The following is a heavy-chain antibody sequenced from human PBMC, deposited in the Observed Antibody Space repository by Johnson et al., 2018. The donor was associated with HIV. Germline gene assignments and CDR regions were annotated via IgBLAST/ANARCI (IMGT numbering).Heavy chain of an antibody. V-gene: IGHV3-15*01. CDR2: IKSKTDGGTT. Sequence: VQLVESGGGLVQHGGSLRLSCAASEFMFSNYWMHWVRQAPGKGLVWVGRIKSKTDGGTTDYAAPVKGRFTISRDDSKNTLYLQMNSLKTEDTAVYYCTTEAYSSSSAAFDIWGQGTMVIVSS. J-gene: IGHJ3*02. CDR1: EFMFSNYW. D-gene: IGHD6-6*01. CDR3: TTEAYSSSSAAFDI.